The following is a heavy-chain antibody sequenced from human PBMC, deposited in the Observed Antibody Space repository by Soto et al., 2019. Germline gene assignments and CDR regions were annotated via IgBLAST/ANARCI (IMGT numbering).Heavy chain of an antibody. CDR2: ISSTSNTI. Sequence: PGGSLRLSCAASGISFSSYSMNWVRQAPGKGLEWVSYISSTSNTIYYADSVKGRFTISRDNAKNSLCLQMNSLRDEDTAVYYCARAKYSEDYIYDYYGMDVWGQGTTVTVSS. J-gene: IGHJ6*02. CDR3: ARAKYSEDYIYDYYGMDV. CDR1: GISFSSYS. D-gene: IGHD5-12*01. V-gene: IGHV3-48*02.